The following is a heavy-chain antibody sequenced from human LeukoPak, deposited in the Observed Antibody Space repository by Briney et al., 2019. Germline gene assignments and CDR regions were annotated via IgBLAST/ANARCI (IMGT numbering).Heavy chain of an antibody. D-gene: IGHD1-14*01. CDR3: ARQNLTNPDWFDP. J-gene: IGHJ5*02. Sequence: SETLSLTCTVSGGSISSYYWSWIRQPPGKGLEWIGYIYYSGSTNYNPSLKSRVTISVDTSKNQFSLKLSSVTAADTAVYYCARQNLTNPDWFDPWGQGTLVTVSS. CDR2: IYYSGST. CDR1: GGSISSYY. V-gene: IGHV4-59*08.